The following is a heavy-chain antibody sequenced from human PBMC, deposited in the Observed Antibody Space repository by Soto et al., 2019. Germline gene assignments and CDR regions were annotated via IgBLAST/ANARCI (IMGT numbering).Heavy chain of an antibody. D-gene: IGHD3-3*01. CDR3: ALGYYDFWSGRRAEYFQH. Sequence: GGSLRLSCAASGFTFSSYAMSWVRQAPGKGLEWVSAISGSGGSTYYADSVKGRFTISRDNSKNTLYLQMNSLRAEDTAVYYCALGYYDFWSGRRAEYFQHWGQGTLVTVSS. CDR1: GFTFSSYA. CDR2: ISGSGGST. V-gene: IGHV3-23*01. J-gene: IGHJ1*01.